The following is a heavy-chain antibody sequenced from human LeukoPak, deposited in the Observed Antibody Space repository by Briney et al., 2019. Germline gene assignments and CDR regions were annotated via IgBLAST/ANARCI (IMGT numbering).Heavy chain of an antibody. CDR2: IQQDGSEQ. J-gene: IGHJ4*02. Sequence: GGSLRLSCTASGFTFSSYWMSWVRQAPGKGLEWAANIQQDGSEQYYVDSVKGRFTISRDNAKNSLYLQMNSLRAEDTALYYCARNYGGYSHWGQGTLVTVSS. CDR1: GFTFSSYW. V-gene: IGHV3-7*02. CDR3: ARNYGGYSH. D-gene: IGHD4-23*01.